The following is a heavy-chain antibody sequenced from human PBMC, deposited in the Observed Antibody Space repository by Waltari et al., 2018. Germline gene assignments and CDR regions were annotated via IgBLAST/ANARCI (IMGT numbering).Heavy chain of an antibody. CDR3: AREALSTGWYFFVS. J-gene: IGHJ4*02. D-gene: IGHD6-19*01. CDR2: ISNGNSYI. CDR1: GFSCSSSP. Sequence: DVQLVESGGGLVRPGGSLTLSCAASGFSCSSSPMDWVRQAPGKGLEWVASISNGNSYIYYADSVKGRFTISRDNARNSVFLQMSSLRAEDTAVYYCAREALSTGWYFFVSWGQGTLVTVSS. V-gene: IGHV3-21*01.